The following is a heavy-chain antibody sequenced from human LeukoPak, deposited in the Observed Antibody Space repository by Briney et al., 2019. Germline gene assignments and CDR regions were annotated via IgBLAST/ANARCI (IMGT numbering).Heavy chain of an antibody. D-gene: IGHD1-26*01. V-gene: IGHV1-18*01. J-gene: IGHJ4*02. CDR1: GYTFTSYG. Sequence: ASVKVSCKASGYTFTSYGISWVRQAPGQGLEWMGWISAYNGNTNYAQKLQGRVTMTRDTSTSTVYMELSSLRSEDTAVYYCARDSASTTHFDYWGQGTLVTVSS. CDR2: ISAYNGNT. CDR3: ARDSASTTHFDY.